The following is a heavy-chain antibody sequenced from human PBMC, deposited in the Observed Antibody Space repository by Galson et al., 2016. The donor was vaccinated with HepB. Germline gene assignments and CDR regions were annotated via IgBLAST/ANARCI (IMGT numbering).Heavy chain of an antibody. CDR3: VREDILLWFGDLVRQYYFDY. CDR2: IWYDGSNP. V-gene: IGHV3-33*01. D-gene: IGHD3-10*01. J-gene: IGHJ4*02. CDR1: GFNFSDYG. Sequence: SLRLSCAASGFNFSDYGMHWVRQAPGRGLEWVAFIWYDGSNPYYADSVKGRLTISRDNSKKTLYLQMNSLRAEDTAVYYCVREDILLWFGDLVRQYYFDYWGQGTLVTVSS.